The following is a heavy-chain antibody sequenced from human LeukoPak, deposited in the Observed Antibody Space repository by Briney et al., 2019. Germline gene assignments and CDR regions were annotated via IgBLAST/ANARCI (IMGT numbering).Heavy chain of an antibody. D-gene: IGHD3-9*01. CDR1: GFTFSSYG. Sequence: GGSLRLSCAASGFTFSSYGMSWVRQAPGKGLEWVSAISGSGGSTYYADSVKGRFTISRDNSKNTLYLQMNSLRAEDTAVYYCATRGDILTGYPYYFDYWGQGTLVTVSS. J-gene: IGHJ4*02. CDR3: ATRGDILTGYPYYFDY. V-gene: IGHV3-23*01. CDR2: ISGSGGST.